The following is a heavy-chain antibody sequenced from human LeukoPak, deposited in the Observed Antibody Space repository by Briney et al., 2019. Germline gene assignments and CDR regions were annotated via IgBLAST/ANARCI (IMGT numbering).Heavy chain of an antibody. Sequence: PSETLSLXCTVSGGSSSSSSYYWGWIRQPPGKGLEWIGSIYYSGSTYYNPSLKSRVTISVDTSKNQFSLKLSSVTAADTAVYYCARHRGIAAHCFDYWGQGTLVTVSS. D-gene: IGHD6-13*01. CDR1: GGSSSSSSYY. J-gene: IGHJ4*02. CDR2: IYYSGST. V-gene: IGHV4-39*01. CDR3: ARHRGIAAHCFDY.